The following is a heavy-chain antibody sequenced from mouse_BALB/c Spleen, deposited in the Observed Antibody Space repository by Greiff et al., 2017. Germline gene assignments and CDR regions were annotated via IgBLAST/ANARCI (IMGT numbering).Heavy chain of an antibody. CDR1: GYTFTSYW. D-gene: IGHD2-4*01. CDR3: AREGDYDYDGLDY. J-gene: IGHJ2*01. CDR2: IDPSNSET. V-gene: IGHV1S127*01. Sequence: VKLQESGPELVRPGASVKMSCKASGYTFTSYWMHWVKQRPGQGLEWIGMIDPSNSETRLNQKFKDKATLNVDKSSNTAYMQLSSLTSEDSAVYYCAREGDYDYDGLDYWGQGTTLTVSS.